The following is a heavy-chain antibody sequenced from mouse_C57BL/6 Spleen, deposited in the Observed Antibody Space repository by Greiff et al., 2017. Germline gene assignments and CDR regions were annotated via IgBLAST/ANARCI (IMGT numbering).Heavy chain of an antibody. CDR2: INPGSGGT. V-gene: IGHV1-54*01. CDR1: GYAFTNYL. Sequence: QVQLQQSGAELVRPGTSVKVSCKASGYAFTNYLIEWVKQRPGQGLEWIGVINPGSGGTNYNEKFKGKATLTADKSSSTAYMQLSSLTSEDSAVXFCARGTPPVYFDYWGQGTTLTVSS. D-gene: IGHD3-3*01. J-gene: IGHJ2*01. CDR3: ARGTPPVYFDY.